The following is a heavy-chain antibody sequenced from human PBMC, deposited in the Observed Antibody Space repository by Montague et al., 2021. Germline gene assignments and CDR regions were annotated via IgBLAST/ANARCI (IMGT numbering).Heavy chain of an antibody. J-gene: IGHJ5*02. Sequence: SETLSLTCTVSGGSISTTSYYWGWIRQPPGKGLEFIGVLYYNGSTYHNPSLKSRVTVSIDTSKNQFSLKLSSVTAADTAVYYCARSLYCKGGSCYSGFDPWGQGTLVTVSS. CDR2: LYYNGST. D-gene: IGHD2-15*01. CDR1: GGSISTTSYY. V-gene: IGHV4-39*01. CDR3: ARSLYCKGGSCYSGFDP.